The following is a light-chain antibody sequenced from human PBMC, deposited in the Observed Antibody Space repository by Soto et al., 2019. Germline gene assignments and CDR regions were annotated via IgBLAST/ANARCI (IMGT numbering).Light chain of an antibody. V-gene: IGLV1-40*01. CDR3: QSYDSSLSGHYV. J-gene: IGLJ1*01. CDR2: GNS. Sequence: QSVLTQPPSVSGAPGQGVTISCTGSSSNIGAGYDVHWYQQLPGTAPKLLIYGNSNRPSGVPDRFSGSKSGTSASLAITGLQAEDEADYYCQSYDSSLSGHYVFGTGTKVTV. CDR1: SSNIGAGYD.